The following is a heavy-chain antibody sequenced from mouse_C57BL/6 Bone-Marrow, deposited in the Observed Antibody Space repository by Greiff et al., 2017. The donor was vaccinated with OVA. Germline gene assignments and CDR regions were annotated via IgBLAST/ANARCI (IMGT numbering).Heavy chain of an antibody. CDR1: GFTFSDFY. Sequence: EVMLVESGGGLVQSGRSLRLSCATSGFTFSDFYMEWVRQAPGKGLEWIAASRNKANDYTTEYSASVKGRFIVSRDTSQSILYLQMNALRAEDTAIYYCARDGGDYYAMDYWGQGTSVTVSS. CDR3: ARDGGDYYAMDY. V-gene: IGHV7-1*01. CDR2: SRNKANDYTT. J-gene: IGHJ4*01.